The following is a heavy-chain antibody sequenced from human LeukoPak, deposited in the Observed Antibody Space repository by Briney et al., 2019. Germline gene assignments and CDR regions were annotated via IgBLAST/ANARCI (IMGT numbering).Heavy chain of an antibody. CDR3: ARKWSSRDWFDP. Sequence: ASVKVSCKASGYIFTTYSIHWVRQAPGPGLEWMGIINPRGDATTYAQKLQGRVTMTSDTSTTTVYMGLSSLTSEDTDLYYCARKWSSRDWFDPWGQGTLVTVSS. CDR1: GYIFTTYS. V-gene: IGHV1-46*01. J-gene: IGHJ5*02. CDR2: INPRGDAT. D-gene: IGHD2-8*01.